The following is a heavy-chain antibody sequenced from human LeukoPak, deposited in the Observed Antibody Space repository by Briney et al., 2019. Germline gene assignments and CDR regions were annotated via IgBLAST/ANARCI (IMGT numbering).Heavy chain of an antibody. CDR2: ISSSSSYI. CDR1: GFTFSSYS. J-gene: IGHJ5*02. CDR3: ARAWDIVVVPAAMDWFDP. D-gene: IGHD2-2*01. V-gene: IGHV3-21*01. Sequence: PGGSLRLSCAASGFTFSSYSMNWVRQAPGKGLEWVSSISSSSSYIYYADSVKGRFTISRDNAKNSLYLQMNSLRAEDTAVYYCARAWDIVVVPAAMDWFDPWGQGTLVTVSS.